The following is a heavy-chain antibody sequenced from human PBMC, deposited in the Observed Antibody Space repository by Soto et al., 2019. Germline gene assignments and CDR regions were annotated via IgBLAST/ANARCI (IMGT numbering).Heavy chain of an antibody. Sequence: GGSLRLSCEASGFTFRGYWMSWVRQAPGKGLEWVADIKHDGSVQYYVDSVKGRFTISRDNAKKLLYLQMNGLRAEDTALYDCARAPYSNAWYRFDLWGQGTLVTVSS. CDR3: ARAPYSNAWYRFDL. D-gene: IGHD4-4*01. CDR2: IKHDGSVQ. J-gene: IGHJ4*02. V-gene: IGHV3-7*03. CDR1: GFTFRGYW.